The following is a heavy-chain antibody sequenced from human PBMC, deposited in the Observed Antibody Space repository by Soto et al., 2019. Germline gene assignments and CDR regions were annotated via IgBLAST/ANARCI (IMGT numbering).Heavy chain of an antibody. CDR1: GFSLTTGGVG. D-gene: IGHD3-10*01. Sequence: ITLKESGPTLVKPTQTLTLTCTFSGFSLTTGGVGVGWIRQPPGKALEWLALIYWDDDKRFSPSQRNRVTITKDTSKNQVVLTMTNMDPVDTATYYCARAQWFGDPFDYWGQGILVTVSP. J-gene: IGHJ4*02. CDR2: IYWDDDK. CDR3: ARAQWFGDPFDY. V-gene: IGHV2-5*02.